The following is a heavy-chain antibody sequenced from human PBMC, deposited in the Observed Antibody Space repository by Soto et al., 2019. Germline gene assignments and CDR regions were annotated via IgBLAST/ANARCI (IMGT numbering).Heavy chain of an antibody. CDR1: GDSVSSNSAA. Sequence: PSQTLSLTCVISGDSVSSNSAAWNWIRQSPSRGLEWLGRTYYRSKWYNDYAVSVKSRITINPDTSKNQFSLQLNSVTPEDTAVYYCARGAYSSSSWYYYYGMDVWGQGTTVTVSS. D-gene: IGHD6-6*01. CDR2: TYYRSKWYN. CDR3: ARGAYSSSSWYYYYGMDV. J-gene: IGHJ6*02. V-gene: IGHV6-1*01.